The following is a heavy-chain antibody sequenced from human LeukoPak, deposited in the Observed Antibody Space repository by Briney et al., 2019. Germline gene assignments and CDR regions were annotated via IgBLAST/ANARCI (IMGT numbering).Heavy chain of an antibody. Sequence: ASVKVSCKASGYTFTGYYMHWVRQAPGQGLEWMGWINPNSGGTNYAQKFQGRVTMTRNTSISTAYMELSSLRSEDTAVYYCARGNPPSYWGQGTLVTVPS. J-gene: IGHJ4*02. CDR3: ARGNPPSY. V-gene: IGHV1-2*02. CDR2: INPNSGGT. CDR1: GYTFTGYY.